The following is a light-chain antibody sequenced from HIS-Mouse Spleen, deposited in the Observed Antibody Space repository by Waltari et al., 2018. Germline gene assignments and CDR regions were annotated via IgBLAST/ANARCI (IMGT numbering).Light chain of an antibody. CDR1: SSNIGSNY. CDR3: AAWDDSLSGPV. CDR2: RNN. V-gene: IGLV1-47*01. J-gene: IGLJ3*02. Sequence: QSVLTQPPSASGTPGQRVTISCSGSSSNIGSNYVYWYQQLPGTAPKLLIYRNNHRPSGVRDRFSGSKSGTSASLAISGLRSEDEADYYCAAWDDSLSGPVFGGGTKLTVL.